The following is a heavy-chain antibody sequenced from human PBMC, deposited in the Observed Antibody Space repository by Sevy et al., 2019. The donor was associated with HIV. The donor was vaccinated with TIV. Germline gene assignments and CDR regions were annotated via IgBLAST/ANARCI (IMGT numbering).Heavy chain of an antibody. CDR2: ISGSGGST. CDR3: ARFGVSGGGMDV. V-gene: IGHV3-23*01. D-gene: IGHD3-16*01. J-gene: IGHJ6*02. CDR1: GFTFSTYA. Sequence: GGSLRLSCLASGFTFSTYAMSWVRQAPGKGLEWVSAISGSGGSTYYADSVEGRFTISRDNAKNSLYLQMNSLRAEDTAVYYCARFGVSGGGMDVWGQGTTVTVSS.